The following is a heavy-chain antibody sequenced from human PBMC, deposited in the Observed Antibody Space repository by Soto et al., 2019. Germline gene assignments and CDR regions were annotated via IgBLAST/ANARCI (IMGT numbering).Heavy chain of an antibody. CDR3: ARAYSSGWYYFDY. Sequence: QLQESGSGLVKPSQTLSLTCAVSGGSISSYYWSWIRQPPGKGLEWIGYIYYSGSTNYNPSLKSRVTISVDTSKNQFSLKLSSVTAADTAVYYCARAYSSGWYYFDYWGQGTLVTVSS. CDR2: IYYSGST. J-gene: IGHJ4*02. CDR1: GGSISSYY. V-gene: IGHV4-59*01. D-gene: IGHD6-19*01.